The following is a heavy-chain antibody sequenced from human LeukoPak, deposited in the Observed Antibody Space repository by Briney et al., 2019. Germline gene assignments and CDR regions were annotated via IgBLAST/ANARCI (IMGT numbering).Heavy chain of an antibody. CDR3: TTAPRGYCSGGSCSYAFDI. CDR2: IKSKTDGGTT. V-gene: IGHV3-15*01. CDR1: GFTFSNAW. J-gene: IGHJ3*02. D-gene: IGHD2-15*01. Sequence: GGSLRLSCAASGFTFSNAWMSWVRQAPGKGLEWVGRIKSKTDGGTTDYAAPVKGRFTIPRDESKNTLFLQMHSLKTEDTAVYYCTTAPRGYCSGGSCSYAFDIWGQGTLVTVSS.